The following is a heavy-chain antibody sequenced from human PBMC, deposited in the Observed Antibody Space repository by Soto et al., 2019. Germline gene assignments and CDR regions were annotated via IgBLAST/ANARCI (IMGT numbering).Heavy chain of an antibody. CDR1: GFTFSSYA. J-gene: IGHJ6*02. CDR3: ARGSGSSGSARGLDA. Sequence: HGGSLILSCAASGFTFSSYAMHWVRQAPGKGLEWVAVISYDGSNKYYADSVKGRFTISRDNSKNTLYLQMNSLRAEDTAVYYCARGSGSSGSARGLDAWGQGKTVTVAS. D-gene: IGHD6-19*01. V-gene: IGHV3-30-3*01. CDR2: ISYDGSNK.